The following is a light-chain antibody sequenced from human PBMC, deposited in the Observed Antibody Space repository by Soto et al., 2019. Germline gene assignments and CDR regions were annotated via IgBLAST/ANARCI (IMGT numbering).Light chain of an antibody. CDR1: QSVSRA. Sequence: DIVLTQSPATLSVSPGESATLSCRASQSVSRALAWYQHVPGQAPRLLIYDSSTRATGVPARFSGSGSGRRFTLTISILQSEDFAVYYGPQYNSWPPRYTFGQGTKLQ. V-gene: IGKV3-15*01. CDR2: DSS. CDR3: PQYNSWPPRYT. J-gene: IGKJ2*01.